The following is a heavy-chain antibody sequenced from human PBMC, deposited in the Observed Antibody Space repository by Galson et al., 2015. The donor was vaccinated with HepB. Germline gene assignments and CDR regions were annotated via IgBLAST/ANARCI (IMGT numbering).Heavy chain of an antibody. CDR3: ARVGVPPAIFFRGVDV. J-gene: IGHJ6*02. Sequence: SVKVSCKASGYTFTGYYIYWVRQAPGQGLEWMGRINPNNGVTNYAQKFQGRVTMTRDTSISTAYMELSRLRSDDTAVYYCARVGVPPAIFFRGVDVWGQGTTVTVSS. D-gene: IGHD2-2*02. CDR1: GYTFTGYY. CDR2: INPNNGVT. V-gene: IGHV1-2*06.